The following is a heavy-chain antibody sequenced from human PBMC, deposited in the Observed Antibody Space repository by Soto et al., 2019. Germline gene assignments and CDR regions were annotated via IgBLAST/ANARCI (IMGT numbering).Heavy chain of an antibody. CDR1: GFSFSSYA. CDR2: ISYDGSNK. V-gene: IGHV3-30-3*01. Sequence: WGSLRLSCAASGFSFSSYAMHWVRQAPGKGLEWVAVISYDGSNKYYADSVKGRFTISRDNSKNTLYLQMNSLRAEDTAVYYCARAVRGYSGYGFPGGFFDYWGQGTLVTVSS. CDR3: ARAVRGYSGYGFPGGFFDY. D-gene: IGHD5-12*01. J-gene: IGHJ4*02.